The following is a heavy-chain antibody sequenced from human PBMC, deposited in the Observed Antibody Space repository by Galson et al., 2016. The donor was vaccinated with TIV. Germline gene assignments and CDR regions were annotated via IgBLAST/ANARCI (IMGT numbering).Heavy chain of an antibody. J-gene: IGHJ4*02. CDR3: AKMDSSGLSYARRFDY. V-gene: IGHV3-23*01. D-gene: IGHD3-22*01. CDR1: GITFSSYA. Sequence: SLRLSCAASGITFSSYAMSWVRQAPGKGLEWVSAISGGGGSTYYADSVKGRFTISRDNSKSTLYLQLDSLRVEDTAVYYRAKMDSSGLSYARRFDYWGQGTLVTVSS. CDR2: ISGGGGST.